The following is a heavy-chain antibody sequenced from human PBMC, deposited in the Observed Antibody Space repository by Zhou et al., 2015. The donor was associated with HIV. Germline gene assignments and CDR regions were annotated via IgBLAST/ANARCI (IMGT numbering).Heavy chain of an antibody. Sequence: QVKLVQSGTEVRKPGSSVKVSCKASGGTFSGYAISWLRQAPGQGLEWMGRITPMFQTHNYAEKFRARLNITVDRHTSAAYMELSSLTSEDAAVYYCARSNMNYDYALDLWGQGTKVIVS. V-gene: IGHV1-69*06. D-gene: IGHD3-16*01. CDR1: GGTFSGYA. CDR3: ARSNMNYDYALDL. J-gene: IGHJ3*01. CDR2: ITPMFQTH.